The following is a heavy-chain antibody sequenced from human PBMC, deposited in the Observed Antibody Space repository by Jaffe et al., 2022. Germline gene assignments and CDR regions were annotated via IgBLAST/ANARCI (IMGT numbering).Heavy chain of an antibody. V-gene: IGHV3-74*01. D-gene: IGHD3-10*01. Sequence: EVQLVESGGGLVQPGGSLRLSCAASGFTFSSYWMHWVRQAPGKGLVWVSRINSDGSSTSYADSVKGRFTISRDNAKNTLYLQMNSLRAEDTAVYYCARGRTRYYYGSGSADYWGQGTLVTVSS. CDR2: INSDGSST. J-gene: IGHJ4*02. CDR3: ARGRTRYYYGSGSADY. CDR1: GFTFSSYW.